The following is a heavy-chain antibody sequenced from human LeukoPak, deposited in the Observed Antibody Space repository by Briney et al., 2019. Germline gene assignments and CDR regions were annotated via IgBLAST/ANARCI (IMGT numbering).Heavy chain of an antibody. V-gene: IGHV4-34*01. Sequence: SETLSLTCAVYGGSFSGYYWSWIRQPPGKGLEWIGEINHSGSTNYNPSLKSRVTISVDPSKNQFSLQMHSMTAADTAVFYCARLAKYNTGWSIFDYWGQGALVTVSS. J-gene: IGHJ4*02. CDR3: ARLAKYNTGWSIFDY. CDR2: INHSGST. CDR1: GGSFSGYY. D-gene: IGHD6-19*01.